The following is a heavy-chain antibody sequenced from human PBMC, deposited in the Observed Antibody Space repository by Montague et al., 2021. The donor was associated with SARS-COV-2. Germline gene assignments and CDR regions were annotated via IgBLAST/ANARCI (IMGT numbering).Heavy chain of an antibody. J-gene: IGHJ6*02. CDR2: IFQSGTT. CDR1: GCSISGCYY. Sequence: SETLSLTCTVSGCSISGCYYWCFRQHPPRKLLWMVGIIFQSGTTYYNSSLDRRTTLSVDTSKNQFSLKLGSATAADTAFYYCAREHWENYFDFWSGTNLASAYPYYGMDVWGQGTTVTVSS. V-gene: IGHV4-38-2*02. CDR3: AREHWENYFDFWSGTNLASAYPYYGMDV. D-gene: IGHD3/OR15-3a*01.